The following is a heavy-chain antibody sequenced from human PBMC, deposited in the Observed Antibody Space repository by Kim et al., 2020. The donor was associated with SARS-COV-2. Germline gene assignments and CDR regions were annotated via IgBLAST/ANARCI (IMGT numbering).Heavy chain of an antibody. CDR1: GGSISSSYYY. J-gene: IGHJ5*02. D-gene: IGHD6-19*01. Sequence: SETLSLTCTVSGGSISSSYYYWGWIRQPPGKGLEWIGSIFYDGSTYYNPSLKSRVTISMDMSKNHFSLKLTSVTAADTAVYFCARQGALSSGPSPWGQGTLVTVSS. CDR3: ARQGALSSGPSP. V-gene: IGHV4-39*01. CDR2: IFYDGST.